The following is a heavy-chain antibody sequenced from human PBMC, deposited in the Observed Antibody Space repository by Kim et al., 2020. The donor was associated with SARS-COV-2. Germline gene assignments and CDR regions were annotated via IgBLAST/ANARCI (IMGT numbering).Heavy chain of an antibody. Sequence: QKFQGRVTITADKSTSTAYMELSSLRSEDTAVYYCASQKGGSGSYPLDYWGQGTLVTVSS. J-gene: IGHJ4*02. CDR3: ASQKGGSGSYPLDY. V-gene: IGHV1-69*02. D-gene: IGHD3-10*01.